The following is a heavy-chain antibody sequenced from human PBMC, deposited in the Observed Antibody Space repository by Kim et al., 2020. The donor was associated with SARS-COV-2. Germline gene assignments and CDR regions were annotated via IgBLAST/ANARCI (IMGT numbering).Heavy chain of an antibody. CDR1: GFTFDTYA. Sequence: GGSLRLSCVASGFTFDTYAMSWVRQAPGKGLEWVSVISGNGVNKFYADPVRGRLTVSRDNSKNTLYLQMNSLRDEDTALYYCAKVVVMDGYNYYYYGMDV. CDR3: AKVVVMDGYNYYYYGMDV. CDR2: ISGNGVNK. J-gene: IGHJ6*01. D-gene: IGHD3-22*01. V-gene: IGHV3-23*01.